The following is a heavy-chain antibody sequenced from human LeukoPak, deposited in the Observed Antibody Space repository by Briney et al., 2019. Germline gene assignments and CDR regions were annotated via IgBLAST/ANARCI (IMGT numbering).Heavy chain of an antibody. CDR1: GGSISNGGYY. V-gene: IGHV4-31*03. Sequence: SETLSLTCTVSGGSISNGGYYWSWIRQHPGKGLEWIGYIYYSGNTYYNPSLKSRVTISVDTSKNQFSLKVTSVTAADTAAYYCARARDCSGGTCYQFNWFDLWGQGILVTVSS. J-gene: IGHJ5*02. CDR3: ARARDCSGGTCYQFNWFDL. CDR2: IYYSGNT. D-gene: IGHD2-15*01.